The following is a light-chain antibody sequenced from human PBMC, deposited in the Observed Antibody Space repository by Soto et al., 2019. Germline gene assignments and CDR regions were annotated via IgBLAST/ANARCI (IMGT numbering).Light chain of an antibody. Sequence: DIVMSQSPDSLAASLGERATINCKSSQSVLYDSNNKNYLAWYQQKPGQPPKLLIYWASTRESGVPDRFSGSGSGTDFTLTITSLQAEDVAVYYCQQYYSIPLTFGGGTKGDIK. CDR1: QSVLYDSNNKNY. V-gene: IGKV4-1*01. CDR3: QQYYSIPLT. CDR2: WAS. J-gene: IGKJ4*01.